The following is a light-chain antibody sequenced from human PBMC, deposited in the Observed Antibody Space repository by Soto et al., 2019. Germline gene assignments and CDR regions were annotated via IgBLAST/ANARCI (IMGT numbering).Light chain of an antibody. CDR3: SSYTSSSTLE. Sequence: QSVLTQPASVSGSPGQSITISCTGTSSDVGGYNYVSWYQQHPGKAPKLMIYEVSNRPSGVSNRFSGSKSGNTASLTISWLQAEDEADYYCSSYTSSSTLEFGGGTKLTVL. CDR2: EVS. V-gene: IGLV2-14*01. J-gene: IGLJ3*02. CDR1: SSDVGGYNY.